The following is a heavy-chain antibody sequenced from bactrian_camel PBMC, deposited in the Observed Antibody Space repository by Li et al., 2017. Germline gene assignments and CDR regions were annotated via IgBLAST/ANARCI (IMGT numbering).Heavy chain of an antibody. Sequence: HVQLVESGGGSVQAGGSLTLSCSASESTYRSICMAWFRQAPGSQRETVATVDSNGVTKVAGSVKGRFTISRDNAKNTVHLQMNSLKPEDTAVYYCHEFPSPLDKMGWVHGYWGQGTQVTVS. V-gene: IGHV3S53*01. D-gene: IGHD5*01. CDR3: HEFPSPLDKMGWVHGY. J-gene: IGHJ6*01. CDR1: ESTYRSIC. CDR2: VDSNGVT.